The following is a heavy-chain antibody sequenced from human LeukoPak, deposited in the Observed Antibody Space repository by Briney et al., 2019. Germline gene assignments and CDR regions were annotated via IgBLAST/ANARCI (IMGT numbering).Heavy chain of an antibody. CDR2: ISGSGGST. CDR1: GFTFSSYA. V-gene: IGHV3-23*01. J-gene: IGHJ3*02. Sequence: PGGSLRLSCAASGFTFSSYAMSWVRQAPGKGLEWVSAISGSGGSTYYADSLKGRFTISRDNSKNTLYLQMKSLRAEDTDVYYCAKDWGITMIVVVSDAFDIWGQGTMVTVSS. D-gene: IGHD3-22*01. CDR3: AKDWGITMIVVVSDAFDI.